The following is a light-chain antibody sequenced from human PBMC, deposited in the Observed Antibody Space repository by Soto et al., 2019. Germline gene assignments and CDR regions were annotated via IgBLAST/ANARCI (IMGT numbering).Light chain of an antibody. J-gene: IGKJ3*01. CDR3: QQYGSSPFT. CDR2: GAS. V-gene: IGKV3-20*01. CDR1: QSVSSSY. Sequence: EIVLTQSPGTLSLSPGERATLSCRASQSVSSSYLAWYQQKPGQAPRLLIYGASSRATGIPDRFSGSGSGTDFTLTISRLELEDFAVNYCQQYGSSPFTFGPGTKVDIK.